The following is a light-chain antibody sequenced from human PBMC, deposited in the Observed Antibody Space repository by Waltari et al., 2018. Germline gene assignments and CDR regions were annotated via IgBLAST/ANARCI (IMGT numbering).Light chain of an antibody. J-gene: IGLJ2*01. CDR2: KDT. V-gene: IGLV3-27*01. CDR1: FLAGQF. CDR3: YSAADNNRI. Sequence: SYELTQPSSVSVSPGQPARITCSGDFLAGQFARWFQQKPGQAPVLLISKDTERPSGIPERFSGSSSGTTVTLTISGAQVEDEADYHCYSAADNNRIFGGGTKLTVL.